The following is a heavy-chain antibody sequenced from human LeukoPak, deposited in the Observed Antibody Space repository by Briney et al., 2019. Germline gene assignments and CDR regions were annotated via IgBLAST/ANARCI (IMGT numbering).Heavy chain of an antibody. D-gene: IGHD1-26*01. CDR3: TRDDGYSGSYYEVWFDP. Sequence: GGSLRLSCTASGFTFGDYAMSWVRQAPGKGLEWVGFIRSKAYGGTTEYAASVKGRFTISRDDSKSIAYLQMNSLKTEDTAVYYCTRDDGYSGSYYEVWFDPWGQGTLVTVSS. CDR1: GFTFGDYA. V-gene: IGHV3-49*04. J-gene: IGHJ5*02. CDR2: IRSKAYGGTT.